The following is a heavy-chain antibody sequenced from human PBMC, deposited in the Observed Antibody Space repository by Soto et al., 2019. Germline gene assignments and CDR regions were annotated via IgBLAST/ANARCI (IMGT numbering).Heavy chain of an antibody. V-gene: IGHV4-34*01. D-gene: IGHD3-3*01. CDR1: GGSFSGYY. Sequence: QVQLQQWGAGLLKPSETLSLTCAVYGGSFSGYYWSWIRQPPGKGLEWIGEINHSGSTNYNPSLKSRVTISVDTSKNQFSLKLSSVTAADTAVYYCARGRIFGETRGDYYYYMDVWGKGTTVTVSS. CDR3: ARGRIFGETRGDYYYYMDV. CDR2: INHSGST. J-gene: IGHJ6*03.